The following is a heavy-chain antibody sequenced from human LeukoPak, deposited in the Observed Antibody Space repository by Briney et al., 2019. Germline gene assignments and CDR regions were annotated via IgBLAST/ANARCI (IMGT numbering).Heavy chain of an antibody. Sequence: GESLMISCRGSGCSSTSYWIGRLGHMAAKDLEWMVIIYPGDSDTRYSASFQGQVTISADKSISTAYQQWSSLKASDTAMYYCARRIDRSYYPSTYYFDYWGQGALVTVSS. D-gene: IGHD1-26*01. J-gene: IGHJ4*02. V-gene: IGHV5-51*01. CDR2: IYPGDSDT. CDR3: ARRIDRSYYPSTYYFDY. CDR1: GCSSTSYW.